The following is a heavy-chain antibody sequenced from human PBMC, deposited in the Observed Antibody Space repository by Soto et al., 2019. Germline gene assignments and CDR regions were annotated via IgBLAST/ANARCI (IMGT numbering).Heavy chain of an antibody. CDR3: ARDRRVPAAIRESYYYYYMDV. D-gene: IGHD2-2*01. CDR1: GFTFSSYW. Sequence: GGSLRLSCAASGFTFSSYWMSWVRQAPGKGLEWVANIKQDGSEKYYVDSVKGRFTISRDNAKNSLYLQMNSLRAEDTAVYYCARDRRVPAAIRESYYYYYMDVWGKGTTVTVSS. CDR2: IKQDGSEK. V-gene: IGHV3-7*01. J-gene: IGHJ6*03.